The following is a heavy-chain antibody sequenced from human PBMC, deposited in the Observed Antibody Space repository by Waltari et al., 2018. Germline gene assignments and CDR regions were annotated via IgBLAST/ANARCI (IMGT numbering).Heavy chain of an antibody. CDR1: GYSFTSYW. J-gene: IGHJ4*02. CDR2: PFPGDFET. V-gene: IGHV5-51*01. D-gene: IGHD4-17*01. Sequence: EVQLVQSGAEVKKPGESLKISCKGSGYSFTSYWIGWVRQMPGNGLEWMGIPFPGDFETRYMSSFQGQVPNAADKSISTADLQWSSLKASDTAMYYCAGGALLYGGNSYFDYWGQGTLVTVSS. CDR3: AGGALLYGGNSYFDY.